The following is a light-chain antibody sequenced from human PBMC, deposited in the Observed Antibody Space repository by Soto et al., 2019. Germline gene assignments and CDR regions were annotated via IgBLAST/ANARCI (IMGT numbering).Light chain of an antibody. CDR1: SSDIGGYNY. J-gene: IGLJ2*01. CDR3: SSYGASSTL. Sequence: QSALTQPASVSGSPGQSITISCTGSSSDIGGYNYVSWYQQHPGKAPKLLIYDVTYRPSGISDRFSGSKSGNTASLTISGLQPDDKADYYCSSYGASSTLFGGGTQLTVL. CDR2: DVT. V-gene: IGLV2-14*03.